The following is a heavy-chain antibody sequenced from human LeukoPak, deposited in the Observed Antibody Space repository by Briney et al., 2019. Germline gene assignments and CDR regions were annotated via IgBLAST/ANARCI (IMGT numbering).Heavy chain of an antibody. CDR3: ARDRYSSSFDL. Sequence: SETLSLTCTVSGGSISSSSYYWGWIRQPPGKGLEWIGSIYYSGSTYYNPSLKSRVTISVDTSKNQFSLKLSSVTAADTAVYYCARDRYSSSFDLWGRGTLVTVSS. J-gene: IGHJ2*01. V-gene: IGHV4-39*07. D-gene: IGHD6-13*01. CDR1: GGSISSSSYY. CDR2: IYYSGST.